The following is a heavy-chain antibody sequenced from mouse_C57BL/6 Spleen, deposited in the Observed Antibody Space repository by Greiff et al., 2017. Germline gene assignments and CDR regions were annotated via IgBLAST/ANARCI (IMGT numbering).Heavy chain of an antibody. J-gene: IGHJ3*01. CDR2: IDPEDGDT. Sequence: VHVKQSGAELVRPGASVKLSCTASGFNIKDYYMHWVKQRPEQGLEWIGRIDPEDGDTEYAPKFQGKATMTADTSSNTAYLQLSSLTSEDTAVYYCTTELTGPFAYWGQGTLVTVSA. CDR1: GFNIKDYY. CDR3: TTELTGPFAY. D-gene: IGHD4-1*01. V-gene: IGHV14-1*01.